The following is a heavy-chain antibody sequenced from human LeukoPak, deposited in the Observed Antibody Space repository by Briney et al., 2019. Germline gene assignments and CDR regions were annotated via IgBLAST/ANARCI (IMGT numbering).Heavy chain of an antibody. CDR1: GHTFTGYY. Sequence: ASVKVSCKASGHTFTGYYIHWVRQAPGQGLEWLGYINPNSGGIHYAQNFQGRVTMTIDTSISTAYMELSRLRSDDTAVYYCGRTHNFDYWGQGTLVTVSS. V-gene: IGHV1-2*02. CDR2: INPNSGGI. J-gene: IGHJ4*02. CDR3: GRTHNFDY.